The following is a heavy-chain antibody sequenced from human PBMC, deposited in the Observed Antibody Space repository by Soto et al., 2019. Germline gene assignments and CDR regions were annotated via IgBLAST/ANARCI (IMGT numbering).Heavy chain of an antibody. V-gene: IGHV4-59*02. Sequence: SETLSLTCTVSGASVSTGYWSWIRQHPGKGLEWIGDIYYSGSTNYNPSLKSRVTISIDKSKNQFSLKLSSVTAADTAVYYCARSGGYSYGTRWFDPWGQGTLVTVSS. CDR2: IYYSGST. D-gene: IGHD5-18*01. J-gene: IGHJ5*02. CDR1: GASVSTGY. CDR3: ARSGGYSYGTRWFDP.